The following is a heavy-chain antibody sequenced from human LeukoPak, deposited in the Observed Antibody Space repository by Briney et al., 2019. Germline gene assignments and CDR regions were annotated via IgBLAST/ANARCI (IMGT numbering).Heavy chain of an antibody. CDR2: IWHDGSNK. Sequence: PGGSLRLSCAASGFTFSSYGMHWVRQAPGKGLEWVAVIWHDGSNKYYADSVKGRFTISRDNSKNTLYLQMNSLRAEDTAVYYCAKWGIYSGSYGAFDIWGQGTMVTVSS. J-gene: IGHJ3*02. CDR1: GFTFSSYG. CDR3: AKWGIYSGSYGAFDI. D-gene: IGHD1-26*01. V-gene: IGHV3-33*06.